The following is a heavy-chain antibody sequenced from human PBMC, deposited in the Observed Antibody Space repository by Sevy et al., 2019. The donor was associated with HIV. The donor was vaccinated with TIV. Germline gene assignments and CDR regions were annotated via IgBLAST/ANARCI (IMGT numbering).Heavy chain of an antibody. D-gene: IGHD2-15*01. J-gene: IGHJ6*03. V-gene: IGHV3-30-3*01. CDR3: ARELLPGSYYYYMDV. CDR1: GFTFSDYA. Sequence: GGSLRLSCAASGFTFSDYAFHWVRQAPGKGLEWLAVISFDGNKQYFADSVQGRFTISGESLKNTVSLLMNSLRVEDTVVYFCARELLPGSYYYYMDVWCKGTTVTVSS. CDR2: ISFDGNKQ.